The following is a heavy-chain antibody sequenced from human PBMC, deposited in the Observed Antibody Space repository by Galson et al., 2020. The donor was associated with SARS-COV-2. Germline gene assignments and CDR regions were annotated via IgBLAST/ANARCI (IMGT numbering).Heavy chain of an antibody. V-gene: IGHV1-69*13. D-gene: IGHD3-10*01. J-gene: IGHJ5*01. Sequence: SVKVSCKGSGDTFSTNPISWVRQAPGQGLEWMGQIIPIFATPNYAQRFQGRVTITADLSTTTVYMELNSLTSADTAMYYCARDLSYSYGSGSSNWFDSWGQGTLVSVSS. CDR1: GDTFSTNP. CDR3: ARDLSYSYGSGSSNWFDS. CDR2: IIPIFATP.